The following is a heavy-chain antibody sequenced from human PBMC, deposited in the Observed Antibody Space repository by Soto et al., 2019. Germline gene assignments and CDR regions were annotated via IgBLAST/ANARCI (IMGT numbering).Heavy chain of an antibody. D-gene: IGHD5-12*01. CDR2: IYSGGST. Sequence: EVQLVESGGGLVQPGGSLRLSCAASGFTVSSNYMSWVRQAPGKGLEWVSVIYSGGSTYYADSVKGRFTISRDNSKNTLYLQMNSLRAEDKAVYYCARDRDSGYDLDDYWGQGTLVTVSS. CDR1: GFTVSSNY. CDR3: ARDRDSGYDLDDY. V-gene: IGHV3-66*01. J-gene: IGHJ4*02.